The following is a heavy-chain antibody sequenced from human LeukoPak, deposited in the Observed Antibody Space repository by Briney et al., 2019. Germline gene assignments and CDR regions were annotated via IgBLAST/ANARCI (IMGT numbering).Heavy chain of an antibody. CDR1: GFTFSSYA. CDR2: IYSGGST. CDR3: VRVRYCSSASCSIRYFDY. V-gene: IGHV3-53*01. J-gene: IGHJ4*02. D-gene: IGHD2-2*01. Sequence: GGSLRLSCAASGFTFSSYAMSWVRQAPGKGLEWVSVIYSGGSTYYADSVKGRFTISRDNSKNTLYLQMNSLRAEDTAVYYCVRVRYCSSASCSIRYFDYWGQGTLVPVSS.